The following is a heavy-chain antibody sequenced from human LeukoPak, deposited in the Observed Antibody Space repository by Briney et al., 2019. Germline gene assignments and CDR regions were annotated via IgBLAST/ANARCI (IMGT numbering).Heavy chain of an antibody. D-gene: IGHD3-16*01. CDR2: ISWNSGSI. CDR1: GFTLDDYA. Sequence: GGSLRLSCAASGFTLDDYAMHWVRQGPGKGLEWVSGISWNSGSIVYADSVKGRFTISRDNAKNSLYLQMNSLRAEDTALYYCAKGWGSYLPYDAFDIWGQGTMVTVSS. CDR3: AKGWGSYLPYDAFDI. V-gene: IGHV3-9*01. J-gene: IGHJ3*02.